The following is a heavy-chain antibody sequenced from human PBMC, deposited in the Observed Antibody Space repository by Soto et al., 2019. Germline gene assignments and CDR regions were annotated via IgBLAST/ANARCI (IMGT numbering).Heavy chain of an antibody. V-gene: IGHV1-18*01. CDR3: ARDPRIATINWFDP. Sequence: ASVKVSCKASGYTFTSYGISGVRQSPGQGLEWMGCISAHNGNTKYAQKLQGRVTMTTDTSTSTAYMELRSLRSDDTAVYYCARDPRIATINWFDPWGQGTLVTVSS. D-gene: IGHD6-13*01. CDR2: ISAHNGNT. J-gene: IGHJ5*02. CDR1: GYTFTSYG.